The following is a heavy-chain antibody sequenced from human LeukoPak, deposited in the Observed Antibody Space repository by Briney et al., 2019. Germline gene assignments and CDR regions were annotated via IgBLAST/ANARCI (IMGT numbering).Heavy chain of an antibody. Sequence: ASVKVSCEASGYTFTGYYMHWVRQAPGQGLEWMGWINPNSGGTNYAQKFQGRVTMTRDTSISTAYMELSRLRSDDTAVYYCARGRPYGSGRGGYFDYWGQGTLVTVSS. V-gene: IGHV1-2*02. CDR1: GYTFTGYY. CDR2: INPNSGGT. D-gene: IGHD3-10*01. CDR3: ARGRPYGSGRGGYFDY. J-gene: IGHJ4*02.